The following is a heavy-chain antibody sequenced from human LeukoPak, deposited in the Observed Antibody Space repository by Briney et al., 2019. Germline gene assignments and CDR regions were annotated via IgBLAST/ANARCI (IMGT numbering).Heavy chain of an antibody. CDR1: GFTFSSYA. Sequence: GGSRRLSCAASGFTFSSYAMSWVRQAPGKGLEWVSAISGSGGSTYYADSVKGRFTISRDNSKNTLYLQMNSLRAEDTAVYYCAGGSIAAAGTRYWGQGTLVTVSS. D-gene: IGHD6-13*01. J-gene: IGHJ4*02. CDR3: AGGSIAAAGTRY. V-gene: IGHV3-23*01. CDR2: ISGSGGST.